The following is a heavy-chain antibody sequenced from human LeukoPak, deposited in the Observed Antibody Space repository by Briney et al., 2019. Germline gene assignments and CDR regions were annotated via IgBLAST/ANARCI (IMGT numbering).Heavy chain of an antibody. D-gene: IGHD1-14*01. V-gene: IGHV3-23*01. CDR3: ARDVGFSPDR. Sequence: GGSLRLSCAASGFTFSSYAMTWVRQAPGKGLEWVSTITGGGYNTYYADSVKGRFTISRDNSKNTVFLQINSLRAEDTSVYFCARDVGFSPDRWGQGTLVTVSS. J-gene: IGHJ1*01. CDR1: GFTFSSYA. CDR2: ITGGGYNT.